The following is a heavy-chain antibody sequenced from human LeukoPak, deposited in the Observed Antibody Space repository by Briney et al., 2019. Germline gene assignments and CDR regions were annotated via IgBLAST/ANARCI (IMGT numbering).Heavy chain of an antibody. CDR3: ARDLMRFGEYYYDSSGYFYAFDI. D-gene: IGHD3-22*01. Sequence: PPETLSLTCTVSGGSISSYYWSWIRQPAGKGLEWIGRIYTSGSTNYNPSLKSRVTMSVDTSKNQSSLKLSSVTAADTAVYYCARDLMRFGEYYYDSSGYFYAFDIWGQGTIVSVSS. CDR2: IYTSGST. V-gene: IGHV4-4*07. CDR1: GGSISSYY. J-gene: IGHJ3*02.